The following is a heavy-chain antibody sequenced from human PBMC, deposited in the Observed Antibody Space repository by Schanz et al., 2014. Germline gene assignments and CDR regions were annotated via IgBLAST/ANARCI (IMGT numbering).Heavy chain of an antibody. Sequence: LQLQESGSGLMKPSQTLSLTCAVSGGSISSGGYSWNWIRQSPGKGLEWIGYIYYSGNTYYNPSLKRRVTISVARAKNQCSRRLDSETAADTAVYYCALREKPYGPFASWGQGALVTVSS. CDR1: GGSISSGGYS. CDR2: IYYSGNT. J-gene: IGHJ4*02. D-gene: IGHD3-10*01. CDR3: ALREKPYGPFAS. V-gene: IGHV4-30-2*06.